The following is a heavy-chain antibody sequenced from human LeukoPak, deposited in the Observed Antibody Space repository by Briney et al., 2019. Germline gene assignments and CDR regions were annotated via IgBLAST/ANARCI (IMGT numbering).Heavy chain of an antibody. V-gene: IGHV3-66*01. D-gene: IGHD5-12*01. CDR1: GFTVSSNY. CDR3: ARAGGYSGYSVHDY. Sequence: PGGSLRLSCAASGFTVSSNYMSWVRQAPGKGLEWVSVIYSGGGTYYADSVKGRFTISRDNSKNTLYLQMNSLRAEDTAVYYCARAGGYSGYSVHDYWGQGTLVTVSS. J-gene: IGHJ4*02. CDR2: IYSGGGT.